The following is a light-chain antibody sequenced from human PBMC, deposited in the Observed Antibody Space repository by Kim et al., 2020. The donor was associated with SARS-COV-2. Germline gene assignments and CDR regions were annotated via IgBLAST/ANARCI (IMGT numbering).Light chain of an antibody. V-gene: IGLV2-8*01. CDR3: SSHAGSSSFV. J-gene: IGLJ3*02. Sequence: QSALTQPPSASGFPGQSVTISCTGTNNDVGAYDYVSWYQQHPGKAPKLMIYEVTKRPSGVPDRFSGSTSGNTASLTVSGLQAEDEAEYHCSSHAGSSSFVFGGGTQLTFL. CDR2: EVT. CDR1: NNDVGAYDY.